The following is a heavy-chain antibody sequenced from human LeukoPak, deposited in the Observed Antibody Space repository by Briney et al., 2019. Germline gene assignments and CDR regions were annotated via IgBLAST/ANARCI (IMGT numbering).Heavy chain of an antibody. D-gene: IGHD3-9*01. J-gene: IGHJ4*02. CDR3: ARNYDILTGSWDY. CDR2: ISAYNGNI. Sequence: GASVKVSCKASGYTFTSYGISWVRQAPGQGLERMGWISAYNGNINYAQKPQGRVTVNTDTSTSTAYMELRSVRSDDTAVYYCARNYDILTGSWDYWGQGTLVTVSS. CDR1: GYTFTSYG. V-gene: IGHV1-18*01.